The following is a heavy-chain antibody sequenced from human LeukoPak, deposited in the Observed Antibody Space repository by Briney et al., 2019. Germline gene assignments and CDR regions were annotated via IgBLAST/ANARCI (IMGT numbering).Heavy chain of an antibody. CDR2: IRHDGHT. CDR1: GFFSTAYY. V-gene: IGHV4-38-2*02. Sequence: SETLSLTCTVSGFFSTAYYWGWIRQPPGKGLEWIASIRHDGHTYYNPSLRSQVTISADMSRNQFSLKLNSLTAADTAAYYCARQVATKGEWAFDVWGQGTMVTVSS. J-gene: IGHJ3*01. D-gene: IGHD5-12*01. CDR3: ARQVATKGEWAFDV.